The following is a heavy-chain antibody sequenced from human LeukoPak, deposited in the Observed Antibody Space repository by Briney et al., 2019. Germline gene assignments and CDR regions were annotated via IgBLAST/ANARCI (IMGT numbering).Heavy chain of an antibody. J-gene: IGHJ4*02. V-gene: IGHV3-74*01. CDR1: GFIFSNYW. CDR3: TRVLGD. D-gene: IGHD3-16*01. CDR2: INSDGSST. Sequence: GGSLRLSCAASGFIFSNYWMHWVRQAPGKGLVWVSLINSDGSSTNYADSVKGRFTISRDNAKNTLYLQMNSLRAEDTAVYYCTRVLGDWGQGTLATVSS.